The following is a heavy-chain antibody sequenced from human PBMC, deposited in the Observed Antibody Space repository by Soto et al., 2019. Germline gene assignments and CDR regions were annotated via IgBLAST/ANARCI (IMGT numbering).Heavy chain of an antibody. CDR1: GGSISSYY. J-gene: IGHJ5*02. D-gene: IGHD4-17*01. V-gene: IGHV4-59*01. CDR3: ARDVPGYGGSEGNNWFVT. CDR2: IYYSGST. Sequence: PSETLSLTCTVSGGSISSYYWSWIRQPPGKGLEWIGYIYYSGSTNYNPSLKSRVTISVDTSKNQFSLELSSVTAADTAVYYCARDVPGYGGSEGNNWFVTLGQGTLVTVSS.